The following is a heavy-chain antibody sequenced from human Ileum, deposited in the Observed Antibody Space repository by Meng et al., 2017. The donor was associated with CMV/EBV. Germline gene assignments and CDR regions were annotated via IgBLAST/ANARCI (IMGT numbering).Heavy chain of an antibody. V-gene: IGHV3-49*04. J-gene: IGHJ4*02. CDR2: IRSTPYGGTT. CDR3: TRGLWSNPGDYFEY. D-gene: IGHD3-16*01. Sequence: GESLKISCIASGFTFGDYAMSWVRQAPGKGLEWIGFIRSTPYGGTTEYAASVKGTFTISRDDSKSIAYLHMNSLKTEDTGVYYCTRGLWSNPGDYFEYWGQGTLVTVSS. CDR1: GFTFGDYA.